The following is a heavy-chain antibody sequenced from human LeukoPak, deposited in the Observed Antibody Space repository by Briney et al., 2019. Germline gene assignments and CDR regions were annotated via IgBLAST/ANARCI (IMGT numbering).Heavy chain of an antibody. CDR3: ARGRDDSSGYYYFDY. CDR1: GYTFTGYY. CDR2: INPNSGGT. J-gene: IGHJ4*02. V-gene: IGHV1-2*02. Sequence: ASVKVSCKASGYTFTGYYMHWVRQAPGQGLEWMGWINPNSGGTNYAQKFQGRVTMTRDTSISTAYMELSRLRSDDTAVYYCARGRDDSSGYYYFDYWGQGTLVTVSS. D-gene: IGHD3-22*01.